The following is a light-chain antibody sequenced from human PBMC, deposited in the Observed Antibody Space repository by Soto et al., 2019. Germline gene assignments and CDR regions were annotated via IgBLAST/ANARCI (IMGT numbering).Light chain of an antibody. CDR3: VEASLLPHA. CDR2: KTS. J-gene: IGKJ1*01. V-gene: IGKV2-24*01. Sequence: DIVLTQTPLSSPVTLGQPVSISCKSSQSLAFGDGNIYLNWLHQRPGQPPRLLIYKTSNRFSGVPDRFSGSGAVTDFTLKISKVEAEDVGVYYCVEASLLPHAFGQGTKVEVK. CDR1: QSLAFGDGNIY.